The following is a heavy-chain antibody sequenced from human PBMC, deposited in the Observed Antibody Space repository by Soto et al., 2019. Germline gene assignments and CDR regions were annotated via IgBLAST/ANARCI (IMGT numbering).Heavy chain of an antibody. D-gene: IGHD2-21*02. CDR1: GGTVAISHW. CDR3: AREIVTAGGNNYFDP. J-gene: IGHJ5*02. CDR2: VYHTGDT. Sequence: ASETLSLTCGVSGGTVAISHWWSWVRQSPGRGLEWIGNVYHTGDTNFNPSLQSRVTFSVDKSNNQFSLRLTSVTAADTAVYFCAREIVTAGGNNYFDPWGPGTLVTVSS. V-gene: IGHV4-4*02.